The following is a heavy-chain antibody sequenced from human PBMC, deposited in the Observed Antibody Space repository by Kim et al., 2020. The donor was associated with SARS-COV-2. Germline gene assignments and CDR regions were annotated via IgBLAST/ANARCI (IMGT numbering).Heavy chain of an antibody. CDR3: ARADLDSYYYYGMDV. V-gene: IGHV4-34*01. Sequence: SETLSLTCAVYGGSFSGYYWSWIRQPPGKGLEWIGEINHSGSTNYNPSLKRRVTISVDTSKNQSSLKLSSVTAADTAVYYCARADLDSYYYYGMDVWGQGTPVTVSS. CDR2: INHSGST. D-gene: IGHD3-3*01. J-gene: IGHJ6*02. CDR1: GGSFSGYY.